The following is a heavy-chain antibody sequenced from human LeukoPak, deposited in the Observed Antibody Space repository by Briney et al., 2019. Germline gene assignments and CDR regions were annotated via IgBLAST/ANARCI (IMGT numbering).Heavy chain of an antibody. J-gene: IGHJ3*02. CDR1: GGSISSSNW. Sequence: SETLSLTCAVSGGSISSSNWWSWVRQPPGKGLEWIGEIYHSGSTNYNPSLKSRVTMSVDTSKNQFSLKLSSVTAADTAVYYCARVLNQGDDDAFDIWGQGTMVTVSS. V-gene: IGHV4-4*02. CDR2: IYHSGST. CDR3: ARVLNQGDDDAFDI. D-gene: IGHD1-14*01.